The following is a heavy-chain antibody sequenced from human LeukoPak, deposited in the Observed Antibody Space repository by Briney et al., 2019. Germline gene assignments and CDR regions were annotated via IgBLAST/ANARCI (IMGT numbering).Heavy chain of an antibody. CDR2: ISSSSSTI. J-gene: IGHJ5*02. Sequence: TGGSLRPSCAASGFTFSDYYMNWVRQAPGKGLEWVSYISSSSSTIYYADSVKGRFTISRDNAKNSLYLQMNSLRAEDTAVYYCARGNWFDPWGQGTLVTVSS. V-gene: IGHV3-48*01. CDR1: GFTFSDYY. CDR3: ARGNWFDP.